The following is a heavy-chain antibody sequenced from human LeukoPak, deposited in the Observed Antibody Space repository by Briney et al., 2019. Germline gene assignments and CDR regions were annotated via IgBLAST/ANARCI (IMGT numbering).Heavy chain of an antibody. D-gene: IGHD3-22*01. CDR1: GFTFSSYA. CDR3: AKPPYYYDSSGYRFDY. V-gene: IGHV3-23*01. Sequence: GGSLRLSCAASGFTFSSYAMSWVRQAPGQRLEWVSAISGSGGSTYYADSVKGRFTISRDNSKNTLYLQMNSLRAEDTAVYYCAKPPYYYDSSGYRFDYWGQGTLVTVSS. J-gene: IGHJ4*02. CDR2: ISGSGGST.